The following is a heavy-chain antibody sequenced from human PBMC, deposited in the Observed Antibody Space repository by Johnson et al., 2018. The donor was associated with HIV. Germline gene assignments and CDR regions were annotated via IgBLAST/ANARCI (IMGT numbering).Heavy chain of an antibody. D-gene: IGHD3-16*01. CDR1: GFTFSSYA. J-gene: IGHJ3*02. V-gene: IGHV3-30-3*01. CDR3: ARTGCLGALDI. CDR2: ISYDGSNK. Sequence: QVQLVESGGGVVQPGRSLRLSCAASGFTFSSYAMHWVRQAPGKGLEWVAVISYDGSNKYYADSVKGRFTISRDNSKNTLYLQMNSLRAEDTAVYYCARTGCLGALDIWGQGTMVTVSS.